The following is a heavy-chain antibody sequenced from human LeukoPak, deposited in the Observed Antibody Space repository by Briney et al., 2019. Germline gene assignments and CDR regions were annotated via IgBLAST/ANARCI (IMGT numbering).Heavy chain of an antibody. CDR3: AKAGYVVVTAPGYMDV. CDR2: ISSSSSYI. V-gene: IGHV3-21*01. J-gene: IGHJ6*03. CDR1: GFTFSSYS. D-gene: IGHD2-21*02. Sequence: GGTLRLSCAASGFTFSSYSMNWVRQAPGKGLEWVSSISSSSSYIYYADSVKGRFTISRDNAKNSLYLQMNSLRAEDTAVYYCAKAGYVVVTAPGYMDVWGRGTTVTISS.